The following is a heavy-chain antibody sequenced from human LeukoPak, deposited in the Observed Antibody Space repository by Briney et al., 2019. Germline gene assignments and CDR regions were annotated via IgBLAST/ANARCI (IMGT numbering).Heavy chain of an antibody. D-gene: IGHD3-3*01. V-gene: IGHV3-23*01. CDR2: ISGSGGST. Sequence: GASLRLSCAASGFTFSSYAMSWVRQAPGKGLEWVSAISGSGGSTYYADSVKGRFTISRDNSKNTLYLQMNSLRAEDTAVYYCAKAPEWLSYYFDSWGQGTLVTVSS. CDR3: AKAPEWLSYYFDS. CDR1: GFTFSSYA. J-gene: IGHJ4*02.